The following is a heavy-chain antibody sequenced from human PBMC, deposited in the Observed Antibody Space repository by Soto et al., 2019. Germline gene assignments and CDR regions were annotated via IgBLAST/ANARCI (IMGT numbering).Heavy chain of an antibody. J-gene: IGHJ6*04. CDR3: ARHNHGMDV. CDR2: IYYSGTT. CDR1: GGSVSISGYF. V-gene: IGHV4-39*01. Sequence: PSETLSLTCTVSGGSVSISGYFWGWIRQPPGKGLEWIGSIYYSGTTYYSPSLKSRVTISLDTPKNQFSLKLTSVTAADTAMYYCARHNHGMDVWGKGTTVTVSS.